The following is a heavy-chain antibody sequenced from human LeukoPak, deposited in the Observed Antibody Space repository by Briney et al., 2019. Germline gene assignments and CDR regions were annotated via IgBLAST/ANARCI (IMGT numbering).Heavy chain of an antibody. CDR2: IYYSGST. D-gene: IGHD2-15*01. Sequence: SETLSLTCTVSGGSISSYYWSWIRQPPGKGLEWIGYIYYSGSTNYNPSLKSRVTISVDTSKNQFSLKLSSVTAADTAVYYCARRSRSCSGGSCYSGYYYYYMDVWGKGTTVTISS. CDR3: ARRSRSCSGGSCYSGYYYYYMDV. V-gene: IGHV4-59*12. CDR1: GGSISSYY. J-gene: IGHJ6*03.